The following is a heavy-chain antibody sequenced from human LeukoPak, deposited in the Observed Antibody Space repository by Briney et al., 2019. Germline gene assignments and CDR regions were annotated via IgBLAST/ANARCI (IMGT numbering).Heavy chain of an antibody. CDR1: GYAFTSYG. CDR2: ISAYNGYT. CDR3: ARGDYYGSGTYYKKTVDY. D-gene: IGHD3-10*01. V-gene: IGHV1-18*01. Sequence: ASVKVSCKASGYAFTSYGINWVRQAPGQGLEWMGWISAYNGYTNYAQKLQGRVTMTTDTSTSTAYMELRSLRSDDTAVYYCARGDYYGSGTYYKKTVDYWGQGTLVTVSS. J-gene: IGHJ4*02.